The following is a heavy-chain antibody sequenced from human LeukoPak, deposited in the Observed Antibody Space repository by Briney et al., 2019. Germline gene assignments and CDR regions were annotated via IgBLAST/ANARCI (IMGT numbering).Heavy chain of an antibody. CDR2: INHSGST. Sequence: SETLSLTCAVYGGSFSGYYWSWIRHPPGKGLEWIGEINHSGSTNYNPSLKSRVTISVDTSKNQFSLKLSSVTAADTAVYYCARGLEDCSGGSCYFSPFDYWGQGTLVTVSS. D-gene: IGHD2-15*01. J-gene: IGHJ4*02. CDR1: GGSFSGYY. V-gene: IGHV4-34*01. CDR3: ARGLEDCSGGSCYFSPFDY.